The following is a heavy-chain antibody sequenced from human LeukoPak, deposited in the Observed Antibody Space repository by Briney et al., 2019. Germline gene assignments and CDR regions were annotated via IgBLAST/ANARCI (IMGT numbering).Heavy chain of an antibody. Sequence: GGSLRLSCAASGFTFSSYAMSWVRQAPGKGLEWVSAISGSGGSTYYADSVKGRFTISRDNSKDTLYLQMNSLRAEDTAVYYCAKDGVYGDYSYFDYWGQGTLVTVSS. CDR3: AKDGVYGDYSYFDY. D-gene: IGHD4-17*01. CDR1: GFTFSSYA. J-gene: IGHJ4*02. CDR2: ISGSGGST. V-gene: IGHV3-23*01.